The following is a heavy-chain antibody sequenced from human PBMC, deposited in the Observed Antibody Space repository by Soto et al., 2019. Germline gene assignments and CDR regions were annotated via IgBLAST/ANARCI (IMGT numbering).Heavy chain of an antibody. J-gene: IGHJ6*03. CDR1: GYTFTSYG. Sequence: ASVKVSCKASGYTFTSYGISWVRQAPGQGLEWMGWISAYNGNTNYAQKLQGRVTMTTDTSTSTAYMELRSLRSDDTAVYYCARVTGVVVPADGYYYYYYMDVWGKGTTVTVSS. CDR3: ARVTGVVVPADGYYYYYYMDV. V-gene: IGHV1-18*01. D-gene: IGHD2-2*01. CDR2: ISAYNGNT.